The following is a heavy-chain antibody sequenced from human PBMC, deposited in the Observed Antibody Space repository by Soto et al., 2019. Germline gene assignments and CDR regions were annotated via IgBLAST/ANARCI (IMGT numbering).Heavy chain of an antibody. Sequence: QVQLVQSGAEVREPGSSVKVSCKASGGTFRTYSITWVRQAPGQGLEWMGKINPILDIANYAQKFQGRVTIPADKSTSIAYMELNSLRSEDTAVYYCAEVPGVVVPGDMFKRHNWFDPWGQGTRVTVSP. V-gene: IGHV1-69*02. J-gene: IGHJ5*02. D-gene: IGHD1-1*01. CDR3: AEVPGVVVPGDMFKRHNWFDP. CDR1: GGTFRTYS. CDR2: INPILDIA.